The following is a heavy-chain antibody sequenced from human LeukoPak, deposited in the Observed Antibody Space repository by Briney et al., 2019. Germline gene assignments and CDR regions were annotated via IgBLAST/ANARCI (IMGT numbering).Heavy chain of an antibody. CDR1: GYTFTGYY. J-gene: IGHJ6*02. CDR2: INPSGGST. V-gene: IGHV1-46*01. D-gene: IGHD6-25*01. Sequence: ASVKVSCKASGYTFTGYYMHWVRQAPGQGLVWMGIINPSGGSTSYAQKFQGRVTMTRDMSTSTVYMELSSLRSEDTAVYYCARSGAANYYYGMDVWGQGTTVTVSS. CDR3: ARSGAANYYYGMDV.